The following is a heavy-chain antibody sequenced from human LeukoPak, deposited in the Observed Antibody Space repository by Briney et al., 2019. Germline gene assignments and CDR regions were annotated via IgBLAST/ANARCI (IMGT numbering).Heavy chain of an antibody. CDR2: IKQDETEK. J-gene: IGHJ4*02. CDR3: ARDLEDYQNFGEMGF. CDR1: GFTFSNFW. Sequence: GGSLRLSCTASGFTFSNFWMGWVRQAPGKGLEWVANIKQDETEKFYLGSVKGRFTISRDNAKNSLYLQMNSLRAEDTAVYYCARDLEDYQNFGEMGFWGQGTLVTVSA. V-gene: IGHV3-7*01. D-gene: IGHD3-10*01.